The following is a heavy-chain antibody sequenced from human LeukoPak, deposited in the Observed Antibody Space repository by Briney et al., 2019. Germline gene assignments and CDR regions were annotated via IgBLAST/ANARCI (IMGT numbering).Heavy chain of an antibody. CDR3: ARLVADGRSLVGGGVDY. V-gene: IGHV5-51*01. CDR1: GYSFTTYW. J-gene: IGHJ4*02. CDR2: FYPGDSDT. Sequence: GESLKISCTVSGYSFTTYWIGWVRQMPGKGLEWMGIFYPGDSDTRYSPSFQGQVTISADKSISTAYLQWNSLKASDTAMYYCARLVADGRSLVGGGVDYWGQGTLVTVSS. D-gene: IGHD2-15*01.